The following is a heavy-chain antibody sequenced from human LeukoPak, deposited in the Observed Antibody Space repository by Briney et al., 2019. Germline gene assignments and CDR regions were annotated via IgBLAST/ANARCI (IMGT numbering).Heavy chain of an antibody. J-gene: IGHJ4*02. CDR2: ISSSGSTI. CDR1: GFTFSSYE. V-gene: IGHV3-48*03. D-gene: IGHD6-13*01. Sequence: GGPLRLSCAASGFTFSSYEMNWVRQAPGKGLEWVSYISSSGSTIYYADSVKGRFTISRDNAKNSLYLQMNSLRAEDTAVYYCASFIIAAASTYYWGQGTLVTVSS. CDR3: ASFIIAAASTYY.